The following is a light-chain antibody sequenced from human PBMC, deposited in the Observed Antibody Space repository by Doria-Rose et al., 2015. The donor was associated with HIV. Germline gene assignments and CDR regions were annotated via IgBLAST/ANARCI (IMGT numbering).Light chain of an antibody. Sequence: DIQLTQSPDPLAVSLGERATINCKSSQTILYSSNNKNYLAWYKHKPGQPPKLLIYWASSRASGVPDRFSGGGSGTDFTLTISSLQAEDVALYYCQQYYNTPNTFGQGTKLEMK. V-gene: IGKV4-1*01. CDR1: QTILYSSNNKNY. J-gene: IGKJ2*01. CDR2: WAS. CDR3: QQYYNTPNT.